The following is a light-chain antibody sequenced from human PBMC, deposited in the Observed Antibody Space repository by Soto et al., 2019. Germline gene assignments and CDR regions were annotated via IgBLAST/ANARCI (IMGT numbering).Light chain of an antibody. CDR1: QTISSW. CDR3: QQSDYFPVT. CDR2: HAS. Sequence: DIQMTQSPSTLSGSVGDRVTITCRASQTISSWLAWYQQKPGKAPNLLIFHASSLQSGVPSRFSGSGSGTDFTLTISSLEPEDFATYYCQQSDYFPVTFGGGTKVDIK. V-gene: IGKV1-5*01. J-gene: IGKJ4*01.